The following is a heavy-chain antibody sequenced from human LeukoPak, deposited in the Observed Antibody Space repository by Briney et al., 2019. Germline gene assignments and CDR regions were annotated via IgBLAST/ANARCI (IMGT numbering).Heavy chain of an antibody. CDR3: ARGNSSSYRIDY. CDR2: INTDGSST. CDR1: GFTFSSYW. J-gene: IGHJ4*02. Sequence: QPGGSLRLSCAASGFTFSSYWMHWVRQAPGKGLVWVSRINTDGSSTTYADSVKGRFTISRDNAKNTLYLQMNSLSAEDTAVYYCARGNSSSYRIDYWGQGTLVTVSS. D-gene: IGHD6-6*01. V-gene: IGHV3-74*01.